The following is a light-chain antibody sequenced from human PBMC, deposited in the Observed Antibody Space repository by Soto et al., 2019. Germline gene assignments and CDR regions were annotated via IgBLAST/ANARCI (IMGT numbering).Light chain of an antibody. CDR1: QSVSSSY. CDR2: GAS. V-gene: IGKV3-20*01. J-gene: IGKJ2*02. CDR3: QKYGSSPPCT. Sequence: EIVLTQSPGTLSLSPGERATLSCRASQSVSSSYLAWYQQKPGQAPRLLIYGASSRATGIPDRFSGSGSGTDFTLTISRLEPEDFAVYYCQKYGSSPPCTFDQGTKLEIK.